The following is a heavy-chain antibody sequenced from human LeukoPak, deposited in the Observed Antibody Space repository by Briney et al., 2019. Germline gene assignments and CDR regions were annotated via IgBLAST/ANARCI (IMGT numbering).Heavy chain of an antibody. CDR1: GFTFSSYG. D-gene: IGHD6-13*01. V-gene: IGHV3-30*02. CDR2: IRYDGSNK. J-gene: IGHJ6*02. CDR3: AKDEWVAAAGTALTWYYYGMDV. Sequence: GGSLRLSCAASGFTFSSYGMHWVRQAPGKGREWVAFIRYDGSNKYYADSVKGRFTISRDNSKNTLYPQMNSLRAEDTAVYYCAKDEWVAAAGTALTWYYYGMDVWGQGTTVTVSS.